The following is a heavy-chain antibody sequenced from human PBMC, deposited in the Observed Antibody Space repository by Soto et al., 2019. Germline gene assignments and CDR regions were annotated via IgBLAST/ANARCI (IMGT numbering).Heavy chain of an antibody. CDR1: GASISSYY. J-gene: IGHJ4*02. D-gene: IGHD5-12*01. Sequence: SETLSLTCTVSGASISSYYWTWIRQPPGKGLEWIGYISNSGSTNYNPSVKSRVTISIDTPRNQFSLRLTSVTAADTAVYYCARYKRRGYDDFYHWGQGALVTVSS. CDR3: ARYKRRGYDDFYH. CDR2: ISNSGST. V-gene: IGHV4-4*09.